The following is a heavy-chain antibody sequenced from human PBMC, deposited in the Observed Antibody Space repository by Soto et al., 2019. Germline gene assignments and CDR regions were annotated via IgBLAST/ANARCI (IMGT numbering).Heavy chain of an antibody. CDR2: IYTSGST. J-gene: IGHJ6*02. CDR3: ARVRIAARTGAYGMDV. CDR1: GGSISSYY. Sequence: SETLSLTCTVSGGSISSYYWSWIRQPAGKGLEWIGRIYTSGSTNYNPSLKSRVTMSVDTSKNQFSLKLSSVTAADTAVYYCARVRIAARTGAYGMDVWGQGTTVTRLL. V-gene: IGHV4-4*07. D-gene: IGHD6-6*01.